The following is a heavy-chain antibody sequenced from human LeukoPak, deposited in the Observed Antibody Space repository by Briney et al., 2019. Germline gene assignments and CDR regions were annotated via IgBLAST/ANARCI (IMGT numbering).Heavy chain of an antibody. CDR3: ASTHSSGWYDDWFDP. CDR1: GGTFSSYA. V-gene: IGHV1-69*05. J-gene: IGHJ5*02. CDR2: IIPIFGTA. D-gene: IGHD6-19*01. Sequence: SVKVSCKASGGTFSSYAISWVRQAPGQGLEWMGRIIPIFGTANYAQKVQGRVRITTDESTSTAYMELSSLRSEDTDVYYCASTHSSGWYDDWFDPWGQGTLITVSS.